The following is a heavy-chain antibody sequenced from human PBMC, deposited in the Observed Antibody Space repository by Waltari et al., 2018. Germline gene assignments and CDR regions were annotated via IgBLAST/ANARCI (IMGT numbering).Heavy chain of an antibody. J-gene: IGHJ4*02. Sequence: VQVVESGGGVVQPGRSLRLSCAASGFTFSRYAMLWVRQAPGKGLEWVAVISDDGSNKYYADSVKGRFTISRDNSKNTLYLQMNSLRAEDTAVYYCARASGMATGEFRWGQGTLVTVSS. V-gene: IGHV3-30-3*01. CDR2: ISDDGSNK. D-gene: IGHD3-10*01. CDR1: GFTFSRYA. CDR3: ARASGMATGEFR.